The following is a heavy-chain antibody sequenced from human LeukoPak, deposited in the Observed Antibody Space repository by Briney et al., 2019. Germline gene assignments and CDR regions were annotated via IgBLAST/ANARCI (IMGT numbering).Heavy chain of an antibody. V-gene: IGHV1-69*01. Sequence: VASVKVSCKASGGTFSSYAISWVRQAPVQGLEWMGGIIPIFGTANYAQKFQGRVTITADESTSTAYMELSSLRSEDTAVYYCARGKVDYGSGSYYPADYWGQGTLVTVSS. CDR3: ARGKVDYGSGSYYPADY. CDR1: GGTFSSYA. D-gene: IGHD3-10*01. CDR2: IIPIFGTA. J-gene: IGHJ4*02.